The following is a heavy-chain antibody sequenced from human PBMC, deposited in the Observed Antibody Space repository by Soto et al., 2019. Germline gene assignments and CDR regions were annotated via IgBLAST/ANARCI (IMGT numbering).Heavy chain of an antibody. Sequence: SETLSLTCNVSGGSIDRSNYYWDWLRQPPGKGLEWIGTTYYKGNAYYNPSLKNQVSMSVDTSKNQFSLKLVSVTAADTAVYYCARHFVAVVIKGWGYWGQGTLVTVS. CDR1: GGSIDRSNYY. CDR3: ARHFVAVVIKGWGY. J-gene: IGHJ4*02. D-gene: IGHD3-10*01. V-gene: IGHV4-39*01. CDR2: TYYKGNA.